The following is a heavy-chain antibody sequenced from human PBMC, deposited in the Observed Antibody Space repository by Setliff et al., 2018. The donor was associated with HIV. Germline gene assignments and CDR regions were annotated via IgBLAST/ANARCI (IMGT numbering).Heavy chain of an antibody. D-gene: IGHD3-10*01. V-gene: IGHV3-48*01. CDR1: GFPFTTYS. J-gene: IGHJ3*01. Sequence: GGSLRLSCAASGFPFTTYSMNWVRQAPGKGLEWIAYINGGGDPIWYADSVKGRFTISRDNAKNSLDLQMNSLRAEDTAVYYCAKDSRRGDAYNVGVFDFWGQGTMVTVSS. CDR3: AKDSRRGDAYNVGVFDF. CDR2: INGGGDPI.